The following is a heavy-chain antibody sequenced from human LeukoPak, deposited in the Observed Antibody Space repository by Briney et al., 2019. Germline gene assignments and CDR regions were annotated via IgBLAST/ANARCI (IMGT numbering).Heavy chain of an antibody. CDR3: TRVWGGLARGAFDF. J-gene: IGHJ3*01. CDR2: IHYSGRT. D-gene: IGHD3/OR15-3a*01. V-gene: IGHV4-59*01. CDR1: GGSISSYC. Sequence: PSETLSLTCTVSGGSISSYCWSWIRQPPGKGLEYIGYIHYSGRTTYNPSLKGRVTISVDTSKKELSLRLTSVTAADTAVYYCTRVWGGLARGAFDFWGHGTMVTVSS.